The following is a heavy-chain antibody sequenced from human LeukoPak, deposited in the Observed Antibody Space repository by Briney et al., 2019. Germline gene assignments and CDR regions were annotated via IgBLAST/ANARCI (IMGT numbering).Heavy chain of an antibody. Sequence: GGSLRLSCAASGFTFSDTWMHWVRQAPGKGLVWVSRINSDGSSTSYADSVKGRFTISRDNAKNTLYLQMNSLRAEDTAVYYCARDSRGKNYYDSSGYFAYWGQGTLVTVSS. D-gene: IGHD3-22*01. J-gene: IGHJ4*02. CDR1: GFTFSDTW. CDR2: INSDGSST. V-gene: IGHV3-74*01. CDR3: ARDSRGKNYYDSSGYFAY.